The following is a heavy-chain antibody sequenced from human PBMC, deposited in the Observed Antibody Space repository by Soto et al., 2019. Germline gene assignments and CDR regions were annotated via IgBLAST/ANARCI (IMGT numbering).Heavy chain of an antibody. Sequence: ASLSLSGAACVLTFSSYDMGGGRQGPGRGLEWAWAISDSGGSTYYADSVKGRFTISRDNSKNTLYLQMNSLRDEDTAVYYCAKDLEYSSPRGWFDPWGQGALVTGSS. CDR1: VLTFSSYD. CDR3: AKDLEYSSPRGWFDP. D-gene: IGHD6-6*01. V-gene: IGHV3-23*01. CDR2: ISDSGGST. J-gene: IGHJ5*02.